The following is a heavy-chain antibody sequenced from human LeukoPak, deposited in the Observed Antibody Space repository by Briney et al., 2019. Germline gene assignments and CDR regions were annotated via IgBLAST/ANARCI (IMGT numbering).Heavy chain of an antibody. D-gene: IGHD2-8*01. CDR2: INPNSGGT. Sequence: ASVKVSCKASGGTFSSYAISWVRQAPGQGLEWMGWINPNSGGTKYAQKFQGRVTMTRDTSISIAYMELSRLRSDDTAVYYCARDGYETSQAGVGDWFDPWGQGTLVTVSS. J-gene: IGHJ5*02. CDR1: GGTFSSYA. V-gene: IGHV1-2*02. CDR3: ARDGYETSQAGVGDWFDP.